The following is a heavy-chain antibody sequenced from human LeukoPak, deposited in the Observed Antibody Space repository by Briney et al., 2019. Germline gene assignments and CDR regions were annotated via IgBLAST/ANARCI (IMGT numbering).Heavy chain of an antibody. Sequence: GGSLRLSCAAAGFTFSSYWMSWVRQAPGKGLEWVANIKQDGSEKYYVDSVKGRFTTSRDNAKNSLYLQMNSLRAEDTALYYCAKDILAAAGTWTFDSWGQGTLVPVSS. CDR3: AKDILAAAGTWTFDS. V-gene: IGHV3-7*03. CDR1: GFTFSSYW. D-gene: IGHD6-13*01. J-gene: IGHJ4*02. CDR2: IKQDGSEK.